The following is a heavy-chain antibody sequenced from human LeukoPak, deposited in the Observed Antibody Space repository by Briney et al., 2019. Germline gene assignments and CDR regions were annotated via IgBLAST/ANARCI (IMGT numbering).Heavy chain of an antibody. V-gene: IGHV3-66*01. Sequence: GGSLRLSCAASGFTVSSNYMSWVRQAPGKGLEWVSVIYSGGSTYYADSVKGRFTISRDNSKNTLYLQMNSLRAEDTAVYYCARGSSSAYYTTWFDPWGQGTLVTVSS. CDR1: GFTVSSNY. J-gene: IGHJ5*02. D-gene: IGHD3-3*01. CDR3: ARGSSSAYYTTWFDP. CDR2: IYSGGST.